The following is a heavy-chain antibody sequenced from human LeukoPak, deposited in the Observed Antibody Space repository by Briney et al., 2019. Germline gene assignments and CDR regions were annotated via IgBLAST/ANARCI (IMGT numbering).Heavy chain of an antibody. Sequence: GGSLRLSCAASGFTFDDYAMHWVRQAPGKGLEWVSGISWNSGSIGYADSVKGRFTISRDNAKNSLYLQMNSLRAEDTALYYCAKDTSFGTHSGWFDPWGQGTLVTVSS. CDR2: ISWNSGSI. V-gene: IGHV3-9*01. D-gene: IGHD5-18*01. CDR3: AKDTSFGTHSGWFDP. CDR1: GFTFDDYA. J-gene: IGHJ5*02.